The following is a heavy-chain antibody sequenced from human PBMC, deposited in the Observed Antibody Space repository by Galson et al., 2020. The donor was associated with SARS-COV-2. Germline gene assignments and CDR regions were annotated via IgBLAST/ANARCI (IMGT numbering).Heavy chain of an antibody. CDR3: ARDKSGYSFIFDY. Sequence: GGSLRLSFAASGFTFTSYSMHWVRQAPGEGLEWVAVVSYDGINKYYADSVKGRFTISRDNSKNTLSLQMNSLRAEDTAVYYCARDKSGYSFIFDYWGQGALVTVSS. CDR2: VSYDGINK. D-gene: IGHD3-3*01. CDR1: GFTFTSYS. V-gene: IGHV3-30*01. J-gene: IGHJ4*02.